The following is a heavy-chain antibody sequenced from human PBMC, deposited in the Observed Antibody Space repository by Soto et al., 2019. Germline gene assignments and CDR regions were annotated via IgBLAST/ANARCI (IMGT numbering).Heavy chain of an antibody. CDR1: GFTFSSYA. CDR2: ISYDGSNK. V-gene: IGHV3-30-3*01. D-gene: IGHD6-13*01. CDR3: AKASRSRIRSSWYGY. J-gene: IGHJ4*02. Sequence: QVQLVESGGGVVQPGRSLRLSCAASGFTFSSYAMHWVRQAPGKGLEWVAVISYDGSNKYYADSVKGRFTISRDNAKNSLYLQMNSLRAEDTALYYCAKASRSRIRSSWYGYWGQGTRVTVSS.